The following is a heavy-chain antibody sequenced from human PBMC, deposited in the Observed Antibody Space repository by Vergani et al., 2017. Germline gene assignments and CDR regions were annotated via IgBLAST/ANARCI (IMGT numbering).Heavy chain of an antibody. Sequence: QVQLVQSGAEVKKPGSSVKVSCKASGGTFSSYAISWVRQAPGQGLEWMGIINPSGGSTSYAQKFQGRVTMTRDTSTRTVYMELSSLRSEDTAVYYCAGGNGRLLFAYWGQGTLVTVSS. CDR3: AGGNGRLLFAY. J-gene: IGHJ4*02. CDR1: GGTFSSYA. D-gene: IGHD2-21*02. V-gene: IGHV1-46*01. CDR2: INPSGGST.